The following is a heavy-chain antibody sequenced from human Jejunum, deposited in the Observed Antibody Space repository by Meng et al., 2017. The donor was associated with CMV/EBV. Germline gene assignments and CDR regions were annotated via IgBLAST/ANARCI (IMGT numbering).Heavy chain of an antibody. J-gene: IGHJ4*02. D-gene: IGHD4-11*01. CDR1: GFSFSSYA. Sequence: CEASGFSFSSYAMSWVRQAPGKGLEWVSALSGSGGSTYYADSVTGRFTISRDNSKNTLYLQVNSLRAKDTAVYFCAKEGYSNDLDYWGQGTLVTVSS. V-gene: IGHV3-23*01. CDR2: LSGSGGST. CDR3: AKEGYSNDLDY.